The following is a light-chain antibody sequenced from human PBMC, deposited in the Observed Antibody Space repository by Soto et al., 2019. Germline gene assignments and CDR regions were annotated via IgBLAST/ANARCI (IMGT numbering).Light chain of an antibody. CDR2: GAS. J-gene: IGKJ1*01. Sequence: EIVLTQSPATLSLSPGERATLSCRASQSVSSYLAWYQHKPGQAPRLLIYGASSRATGIPDRFSGSGSGTDFTLTISRLEPEDFAVYYCQQYDNSRWTFGQGTKVDIK. V-gene: IGKV3-20*01. CDR1: QSVSSY. CDR3: QQYDNSRWT.